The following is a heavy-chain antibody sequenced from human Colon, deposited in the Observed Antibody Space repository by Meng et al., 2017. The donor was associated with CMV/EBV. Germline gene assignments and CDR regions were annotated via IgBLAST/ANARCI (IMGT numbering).Heavy chain of an antibody. J-gene: IGHJ3*01. V-gene: IGHV5-51*01. CDR1: GYSFTSYW. Sequence: GESLKISCKGSGYSFTSYWIGWVRQMPGKGLEWMGIIYPGDSDTRYSPSFQGQVTISADKSISTAYLQWSSLKASDTAMYYCARALYYYDSSGYSDAFDLWGQGTMVTVSS. CDR3: ARALYYYDSSGYSDAFDL. D-gene: IGHD3-22*01. CDR2: IYPGDSDT.